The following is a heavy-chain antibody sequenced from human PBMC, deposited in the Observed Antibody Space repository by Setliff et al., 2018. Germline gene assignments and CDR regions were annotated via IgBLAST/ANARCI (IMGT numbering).Heavy chain of an antibody. CDR1: GGSISNSDYY. V-gene: IGHV4-39*01. Sequence: SETLSLTCSVSGGSISNSDYYWDWIRQPPGKGLEWIGRVYYSGDTYYIPSLLSRVTISVDTSKNQFSLQLSSVTAADTSVYFCARHRPNLPFDAWGQGALVTVS. J-gene: IGHJ4*02. D-gene: IGHD7-27*01. CDR3: ARHRPNLPFDA. CDR2: VYYSGDT.